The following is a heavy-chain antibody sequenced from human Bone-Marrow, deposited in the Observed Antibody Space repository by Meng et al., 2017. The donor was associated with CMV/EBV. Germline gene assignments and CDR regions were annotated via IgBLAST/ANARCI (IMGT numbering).Heavy chain of an antibody. CDR2: ISSSSYI. J-gene: IGHJ4*02. CDR3: VPTYYDFWSGYYNDY. V-gene: IGHV3-21*01. Sequence: GEYLKISCAASGFTFSSYSMNWVRQAPGKGLEWVSSISSSSYIYYADSVKGRFTISRDNAKNSLYLQMNSLRAEDTAVYYCVPTYYDFWSGYYNDYWGQGTLVTVSS. CDR1: GFTFSSYS. D-gene: IGHD3-3*01.